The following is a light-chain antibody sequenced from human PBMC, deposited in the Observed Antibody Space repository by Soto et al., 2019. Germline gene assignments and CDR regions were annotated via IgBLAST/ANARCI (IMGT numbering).Light chain of an antibody. CDR1: QTISTH. CDR3: QQSLTIPYT. V-gene: IGKV1-39*01. J-gene: IGKJ2*01. CDR2: AAS. Sequence: DIQMTQSPSSLSASVRDRVTITCRASQTISTHLNWYQQKPGKAPKLLIYAASTLQSGVASRLSGSASGTDFTLTINSLHPEDFATYYCQQSLTIPYTFGQRTKLEIK.